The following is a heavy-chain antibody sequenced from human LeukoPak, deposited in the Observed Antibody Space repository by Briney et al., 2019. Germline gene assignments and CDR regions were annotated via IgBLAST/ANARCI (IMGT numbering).Heavy chain of an antibody. CDR2: ISGSGGRT. CDR3: ARDAGLQGGIDY. V-gene: IGHV3-23*01. J-gene: IGHJ4*02. D-gene: IGHD2-15*01. CDR1: VFIFSNFA. Sequence: GESLRLSCAASVFIFSNFAMSWVRQAPGKGLEWGSAISGSGGRTYYADSVKGRFTISRDNSKNTLYLQMSSLRAEDTAVYYCARDAGLQGGIDYWGEGTLVTVSS.